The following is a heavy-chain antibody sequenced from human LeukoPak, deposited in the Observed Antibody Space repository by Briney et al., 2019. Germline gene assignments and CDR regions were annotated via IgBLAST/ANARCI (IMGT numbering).Heavy chain of an antibody. CDR3: ARGRYYYGSGSYGDYYYTDV. Sequence: ASVNVSCKASGYTFTSYDINWVRQATGQGLEWMGWMNPNSGNTGYAQKFQGRVTMTRNTSISTAYMELSSLRSEDTAVYYCARGRYYYGSGSYGDYYYTDVWGKGTTVTISS. J-gene: IGHJ6*03. CDR1: GYTFTSYD. D-gene: IGHD3-10*01. V-gene: IGHV1-8*01. CDR2: MNPNSGNT.